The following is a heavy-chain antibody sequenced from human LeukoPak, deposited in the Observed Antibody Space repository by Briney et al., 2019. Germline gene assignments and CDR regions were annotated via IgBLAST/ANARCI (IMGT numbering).Heavy chain of an antibody. CDR2: IKPDGSAG. V-gene: IGHV3-7*01. D-gene: IGHD1/OR15-1a*01. Sequence: PGGSLRLSCAASGFSFSIFWMTWVRQAPGKGLEWVANIKPDGSAGYYVDSVKGRFTISRDNAKNSLYLQMNTLRDEDTAVYFCGREGRNMGALDIWGQGTMVTVSS. CDR1: GFSFSIFW. CDR3: GREGRNMGALDI. J-gene: IGHJ3*02.